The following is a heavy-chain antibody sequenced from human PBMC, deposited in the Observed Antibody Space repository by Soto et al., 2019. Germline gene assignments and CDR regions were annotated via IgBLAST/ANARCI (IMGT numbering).Heavy chain of an antibody. CDR1: GFDFSRHH. Sequence: VVSLRLSCSVSGFDFSRHHMHWVRQAPGKGLEWVAIISSDGINTNYADSVKGRFTISRDNSKNTVYLQMDSLRSEDTALYYCARDWTGYVSAYFPDYWGQGTVVTVSS. CDR2: ISSDGINT. V-gene: IGHV3-30-3*01. J-gene: IGHJ4*02. D-gene: IGHD2-2*01. CDR3: ARDWTGYVSAYFPDY.